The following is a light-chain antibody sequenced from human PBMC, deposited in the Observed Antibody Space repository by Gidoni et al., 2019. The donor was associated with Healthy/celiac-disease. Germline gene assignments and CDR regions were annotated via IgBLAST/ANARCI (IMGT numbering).Light chain of an antibody. Sequence: EIVLTQSPATLSLSPGERATLSCRASQSVSSYLAWYQQKPGKAPRLLIYDASNRATGIPARFSGSRSGTDFTLTISSLEPEDFAVYYCQQRSNWLFTFGPGTKVDIK. CDR3: QQRSNWLFT. CDR2: DAS. J-gene: IGKJ3*01. V-gene: IGKV3-11*01. CDR1: QSVSSY.